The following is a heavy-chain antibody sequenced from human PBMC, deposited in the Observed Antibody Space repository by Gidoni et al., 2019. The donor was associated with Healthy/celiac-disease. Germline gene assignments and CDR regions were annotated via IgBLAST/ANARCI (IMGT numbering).Heavy chain of an antibody. CDR2: ISYSSTTI. J-gene: IGHJ6*02. Sequence: EVQLVESGGGLVQTGGSLRLACAGPGLTLSSYSMNWVRQAPGKGLEWVSYISYSSTTIYYADSVKGRFTISRDNAKNSLFLQMNSLRDEDTAVYYCGAGTTYYYYGMDVWGQGTTVTVSS. CDR3: GAGTTYYYYGMDV. V-gene: IGHV3-48*02. CDR1: GLTLSSYS. D-gene: IGHD1-7*01.